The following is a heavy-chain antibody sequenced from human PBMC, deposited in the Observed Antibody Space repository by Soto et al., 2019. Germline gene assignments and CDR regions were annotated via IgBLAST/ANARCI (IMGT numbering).Heavy chain of an antibody. J-gene: IGHJ6*02. CDR3: ARNVVVMEWPYYYYYGMDV. D-gene: IGHD3-22*01. CDR2: IYPGDSDT. Sequence: PGESLKISCQGSGYSFTSYWIGWVRQMPGKGLEWMRIIYPGDSDTRYSPSFQGQVTISADKSISTAYLQWSSLKASDTAMYYCARNVVVMEWPYYYYYGMDVWGQGTTVTVSS. V-gene: IGHV5-51*01. CDR1: GYSFTSYW.